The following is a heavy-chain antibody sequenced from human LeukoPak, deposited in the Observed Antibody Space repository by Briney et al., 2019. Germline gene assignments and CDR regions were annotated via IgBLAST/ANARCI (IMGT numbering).Heavy chain of an antibody. CDR2: FDPEDGET. D-gene: IGHD3-22*01. CDR3: ARDYYDSSGYYYNYYYYYMDV. J-gene: IGHJ6*03. Sequence: ASVKVSCKVSGYTLTELSMHWVRQAPGKGLEWMGGFDPEDGETIYAQKFQGRVTMTEDTSTDTAYMELSRLRSDDTAVYYCARDYYDSSGYYYNYYYYYMDVWGKGTTVTVSS. V-gene: IGHV1-24*01. CDR1: GYTLTELS.